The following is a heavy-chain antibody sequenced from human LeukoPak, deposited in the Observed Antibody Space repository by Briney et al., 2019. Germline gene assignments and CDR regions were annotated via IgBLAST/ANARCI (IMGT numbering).Heavy chain of an antibody. J-gene: IGHJ3*02. CDR1: GYTFTGYY. CDR3: ARVGDWVDDAFDI. D-gene: IGHD3/OR15-3a*01. CDR2: INPNSGGT. V-gene: IGHV1-2*02. Sequence: ASVKVSCKASGYTFTGYYMHWVREAPGQGREWMGWINPNSGGTNYAQKFPGRVTMTSDTSISTAYMELSRLRSDDPAVYYWARVGDWVDDAFDIWGQGTMVTVSS.